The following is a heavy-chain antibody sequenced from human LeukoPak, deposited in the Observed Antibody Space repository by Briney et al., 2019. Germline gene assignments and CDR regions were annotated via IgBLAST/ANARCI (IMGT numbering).Heavy chain of an antibody. Sequence: GESLKISCKGSGYSFTSYWIGWVRQMPGKGLEWMGIIYPGDSDTRYSPSFQGQVTISADRSISTAYLQWSSLKASDTAMYYCARTTARVVVVVGYYYMDVWGKGTTVTVSS. CDR3: ARTTARVVVVVGYYYMDV. D-gene: IGHD2-15*01. CDR2: IYPGDSDT. V-gene: IGHV5-51*01. J-gene: IGHJ6*03. CDR1: GYSFTSYW.